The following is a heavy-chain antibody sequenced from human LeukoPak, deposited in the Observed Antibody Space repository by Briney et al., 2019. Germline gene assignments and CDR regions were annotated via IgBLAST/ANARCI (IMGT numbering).Heavy chain of an antibody. D-gene: IGHD4-17*01. V-gene: IGHV3-23*01. CDR1: GFSFSSYA. CDR3: ALTTVTTNDY. Sequence: GGSLRLSCAASGFSFSSYAMSWVRQAPGKGLEWVSAINGSGGSTYYADSVKGRFTISRDNSKNTLYLQMNSLRAEDTAVYYCALTTVTTNDYWGQGTLVTVSS. CDR2: INGSGGST. J-gene: IGHJ4*02.